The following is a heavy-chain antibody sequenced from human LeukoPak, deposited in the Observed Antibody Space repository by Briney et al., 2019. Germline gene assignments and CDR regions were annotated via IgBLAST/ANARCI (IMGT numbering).Heavy chain of an antibody. CDR2: VYTSSSGST. CDR1: GGSMSGYY. V-gene: IGHV4-4*07. CDR3: ARVAVVGYWCFDL. J-gene: IGHJ2*01. Sequence: PSETLSLTCTVSGGSMSGYYWSWIRQPAGKGLEWIGRVYTSSSGSTNYNPSLKSRVTMSVDTSKNQFSLKLSSVTAADTALYYCARVAVVGYWCFDLWGRGTLVTVSS. D-gene: IGHD6-19*01.